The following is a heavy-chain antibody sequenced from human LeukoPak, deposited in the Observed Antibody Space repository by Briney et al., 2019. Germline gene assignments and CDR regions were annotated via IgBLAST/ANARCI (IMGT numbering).Heavy chain of an antibody. J-gene: IGHJ4*02. CDR2: ISSYGGST. V-gene: IGHV3-23*01. Sequence: GGSLRLSRAPPGFTFSDYAMSGVRQAPGKGLDWVSTISSYGGSTYYADSVKGRFTISRDNSKNTLYLQMNSLRAEDTAVYFCAKDSPSVTATPHDYWGQGALVTVSS. CDR3: AKDSPSVTATPHDY. D-gene: IGHD2-21*02. CDR1: GFTFSDYA.